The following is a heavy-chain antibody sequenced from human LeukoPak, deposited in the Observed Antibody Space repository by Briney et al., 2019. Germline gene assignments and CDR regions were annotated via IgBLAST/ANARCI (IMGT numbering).Heavy chain of an antibody. V-gene: IGHV3-23*01. CDR2: VSGRGGST. J-gene: IGHJ4*02. CDR3: AKFGYDYGDLRDN. CDR1: GFTFSNYA. D-gene: IGHD4-17*01. Sequence: GGSLRLSCTASGFTFSNYAMSWVRQAPGKGLEWVSAVSGRGGSTYYADSVKGRLTISRDNSKNTLYLQMNSLRAEDTAVYYCAKFGYDYGDLRDNWGQGTLVTVSS.